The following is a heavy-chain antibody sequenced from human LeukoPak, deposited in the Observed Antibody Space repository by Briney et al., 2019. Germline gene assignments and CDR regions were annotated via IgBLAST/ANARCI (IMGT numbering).Heavy chain of an antibody. CDR2: ISHSGTT. CDR1: GDSISSFY. D-gene: IGHD3-16*02. J-gene: IGHJ4*02. Sequence: SETLSLTCTVSGDSISSFYWSWIRQSSGKGLEWIGLISHSGTTNYNPSLNNRVTMSVDPSTSRFSLRLTSVTAADTDVYYCVSHSGSYRFDSWGQGILVTVSS. V-gene: IGHV4-59*08. CDR3: VSHSGSYRFDS.